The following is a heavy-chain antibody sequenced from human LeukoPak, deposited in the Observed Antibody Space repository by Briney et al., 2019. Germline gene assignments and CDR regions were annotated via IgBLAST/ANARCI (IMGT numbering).Heavy chain of an antibody. Sequence: GGSLRLSCAASGFTFDDYAMHWVRQAPGKGLEWVSGISWNSGSIGYADSVKGRFTISRDNSKNTLYLQMNSLRAEDTAVYYCARAEGIVGAPGWFDPWGQGTLVTVSS. CDR2: ISWNSGSI. V-gene: IGHV3-9*01. D-gene: IGHD1-26*01. CDR1: GFTFDDYA. J-gene: IGHJ5*02. CDR3: ARAEGIVGAPGWFDP.